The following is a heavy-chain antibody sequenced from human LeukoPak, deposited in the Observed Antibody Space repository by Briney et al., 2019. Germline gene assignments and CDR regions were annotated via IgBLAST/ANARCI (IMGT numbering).Heavy chain of an antibody. V-gene: IGHV4-4*09. Sequence: SETLSLTCTVSGGSISSYYWSWIRQPPGKGLEWIGYIYTSGSTNYNPSLKSRVTISVDTFKNQFSLKLSSVTAADTAVYYCARSGYCSSTSCYTQYYFDYWGQGTLVTVSS. J-gene: IGHJ4*02. CDR1: GGSISSYY. D-gene: IGHD2-2*02. CDR3: ARSGYCSSTSCYTQYYFDY. CDR2: IYTSGST.